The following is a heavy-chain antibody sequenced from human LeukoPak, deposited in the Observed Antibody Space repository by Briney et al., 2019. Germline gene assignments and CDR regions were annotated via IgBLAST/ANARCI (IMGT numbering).Heavy chain of an antibody. V-gene: IGHV3-33*01. CDR2: IWFDGKNE. CDR1: GFTFSGYG. D-gene: IGHD2-8*01. J-gene: IGHJ4*02. CDR3: ARATDIVLMVYAPGGY. Sequence: GGSLRLSCAASGFTFSGYGMHWVRLAPGKGLEWVADIWFDGKNEHFAASVKGRFTISRDNSKKTMYLQINSLRAEDTAVYYCARATDIVLMVYAPGGYWGQGTLVTVSS.